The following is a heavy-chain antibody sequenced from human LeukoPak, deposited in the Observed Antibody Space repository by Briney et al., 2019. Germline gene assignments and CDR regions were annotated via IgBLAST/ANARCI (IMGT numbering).Heavy chain of an antibody. D-gene: IGHD6-19*01. CDR2: ISSSGNTT. CDR1: GFTFSSYA. CDR3: ARDGGSAWFLDY. J-gene: IGHJ4*02. V-gene: IGHV3-48*03. Sequence: GGSLRLSCAASGFTFSSYAMGWVRQAPGKGLGWVSYISSSGNTTYNADSVKGRFSITRDNAKNSLYLQMNSLRAEDTAVYYCARDGGSAWFLDYWGQGTLVTVSS.